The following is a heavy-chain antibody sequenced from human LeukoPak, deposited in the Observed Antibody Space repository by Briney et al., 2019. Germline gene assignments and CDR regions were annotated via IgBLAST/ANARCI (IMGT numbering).Heavy chain of an antibody. CDR3: ARDVGSGYYHNFDH. D-gene: IGHD3-22*01. CDR2: IYSSGST. J-gene: IGHJ4*02. CDR1: GGSTSSYY. V-gene: IGHV4-4*07. Sequence: SETLSLTCTVSGGSTSSYYWSWIRQPAGKGLEWIGRIYSSGSTNYNPSLKSRVTMSVDTSKNQFSLKLSSVTAADTAVYYCARDVGSGYYHNFDHWGQGTLVTVSS.